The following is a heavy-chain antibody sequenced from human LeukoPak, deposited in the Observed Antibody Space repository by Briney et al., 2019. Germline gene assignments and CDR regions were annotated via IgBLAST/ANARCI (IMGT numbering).Heavy chain of an antibody. V-gene: IGHV3-66*01. CDR3: ARAFQYGSGTHPFSL. J-gene: IGHJ4*02. CDR1: GFSVSNNY. D-gene: IGHD3-10*01. Sequence: GGSLRLSCAASGFSVSNNYMTWVRQAPGKGLEWVSVISDGGGTFYADSVKGRFTISRNNFKNTLYLQMNSLRVDDTAVYYCARAFQYGSGTHPFSLWGQGTLVTVSS. CDR2: ISDGGGT.